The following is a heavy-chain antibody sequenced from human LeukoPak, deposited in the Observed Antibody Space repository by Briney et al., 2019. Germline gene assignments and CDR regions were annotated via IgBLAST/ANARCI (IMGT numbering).Heavy chain of an antibody. Sequence: ASVKVSCKASGYTFTGYYMHGVRQAPGQGLEWMGWINPNSGGTNYAQKFQGRVTMTRDTSISTAYMELSRLRSDDTAVYYCARDYLGYYRLFDYWGQGTLVTVSS. CDR3: ARDYLGYYRLFDY. D-gene: IGHD3-22*01. CDR1: GYTFTGYY. CDR2: INPNSGGT. J-gene: IGHJ4*02. V-gene: IGHV1-2*02.